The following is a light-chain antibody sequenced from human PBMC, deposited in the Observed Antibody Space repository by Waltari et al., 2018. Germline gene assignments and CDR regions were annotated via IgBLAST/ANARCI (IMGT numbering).Light chain of an antibody. CDR1: SSNIGSNP. J-gene: IGLJ6*01. Sequence: QSVLTQPPSASGTPGQRVTISCSGSSSNIGSNPVNWYQQPPGTAPKLLIYTNNQRPSGVPDRFSGSKSGTSASLAISGLQSEDEAHYYCATWDDSLNGNVFGSGTKVIVL. CDR2: TNN. V-gene: IGLV1-44*01. CDR3: ATWDDSLNGNV.